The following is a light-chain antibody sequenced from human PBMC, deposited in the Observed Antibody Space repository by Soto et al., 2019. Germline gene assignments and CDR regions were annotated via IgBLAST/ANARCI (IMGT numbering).Light chain of an antibody. CDR3: QQYGTSPFT. CDR2: GTS. V-gene: IGKV3-20*01. J-gene: IGKJ3*01. Sequence: EIVLTQSPGILSLSPGERATLSCRASQTISSNYLAWYQQKPGQAPRLLISGTSIRATGIPHRFSGSGSGTDFTLTISNLEPEDYAVFYCQQYGTSPFTLGPGTKGDIK. CDR1: QTISSNY.